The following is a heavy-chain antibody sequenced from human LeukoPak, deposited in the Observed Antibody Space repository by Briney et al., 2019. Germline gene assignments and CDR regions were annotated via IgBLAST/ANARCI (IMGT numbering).Heavy chain of an antibody. CDR2: INTSGST. V-gene: IGHV4-61*02. D-gene: IGHD3-10*01. CDR1: GGAISSGSYY. Sequence: SETLSLTCTVSGGAISSGSYYWSWIRQPAGKGLEWIGGINTSGSTNYNPSLKSRVTISVDMSKNQFSLKLSSVTAADTAVYYCARAAFGYYGSGSYYKSGFDYWGQGTLVTVSS. CDR3: ARAAFGYYGSGSYYKSGFDY. J-gene: IGHJ4*02.